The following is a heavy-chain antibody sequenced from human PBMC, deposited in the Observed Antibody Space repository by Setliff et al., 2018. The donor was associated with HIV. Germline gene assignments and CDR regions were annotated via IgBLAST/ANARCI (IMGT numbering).Heavy chain of an antibody. Sequence: GASVKVSCKASGGTFSSFGINWIRQAPGQGLERMGGIIPVFGKVEYAQRFQGRVKITADESTSTAYMEMSSLRSEDMAIYYCARSDSGWPDYQYHHMDVWGKGTTVTVSS. V-gene: IGHV1-69*13. CDR2: IIPVFGKV. D-gene: IGHD6-19*01. J-gene: IGHJ6*04. CDR1: GGTFSSFG. CDR3: ARSDSGWPDYQYHHMDV.